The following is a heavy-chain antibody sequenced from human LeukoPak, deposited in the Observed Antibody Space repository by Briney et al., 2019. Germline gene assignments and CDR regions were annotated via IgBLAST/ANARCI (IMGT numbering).Heavy chain of an antibody. D-gene: IGHD3-22*01. CDR1: GYTFTGYC. J-gene: IGHJ5*02. CDR3: ARDQDYDSSGYYETNWFDP. CDR2: INPNSGGT. Sequence: ASVKVSCKASGYTFTGYCMHWVRQAPGQGLEWMGWINPNSGGTNYAQKFQGRVTMTRDTSISTAYMELSRLRSDDTAVYYCARDQDYDSSGYYETNWFDPWGQGTLVTVSS. V-gene: IGHV1-2*02.